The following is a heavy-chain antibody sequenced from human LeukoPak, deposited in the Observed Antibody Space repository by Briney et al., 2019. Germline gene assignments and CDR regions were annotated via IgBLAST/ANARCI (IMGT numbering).Heavy chain of an antibody. V-gene: IGHV3-43*01. CDR2: ISWDGTIT. CDR3: AKDVGVLGLAGPIDY. D-gene: IGHD6-19*01. CDR1: GFMFGDGT. Sequence: GGSLRLSCAASGFMFGDGTMHWVRQAPGKGLEWVSLISWDGTITHYGDSVKGRFTISRDTGKNSLYLQMKSLRTEDTALYYCAKDVGVLGLAGPIDYWGQGTLVTVSS. J-gene: IGHJ4*02.